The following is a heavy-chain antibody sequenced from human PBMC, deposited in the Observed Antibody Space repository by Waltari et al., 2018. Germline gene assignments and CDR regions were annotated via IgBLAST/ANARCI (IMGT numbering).Heavy chain of an antibody. J-gene: IGHJ4*02. CDR3: TKSLGAVAGTPFDY. V-gene: IGHV3-9*01. D-gene: IGHD6-19*01. CDR1: GFSFDDYA. Sequence: EVQLVESGGGLVQPGRSLGVSWGASGFSFDDYAMHWVRQAPGKGLEWVSGISWNSGKIGYADSVKGRFTISRDNAKNSLYLQMNSLRAEDTALYYCTKSLGAVAGTPFDYWGQGTLVTVSS. CDR2: ISWNSGKI.